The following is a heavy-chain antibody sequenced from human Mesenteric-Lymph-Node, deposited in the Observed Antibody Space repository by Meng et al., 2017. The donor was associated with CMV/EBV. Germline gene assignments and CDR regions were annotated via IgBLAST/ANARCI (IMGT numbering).Heavy chain of an antibody. V-gene: IGHV3-30*04. D-gene: IGHD6-13*01. Sequence: GESLKISCAASGFTFSSYAMHWVRQAPGKGLEWVAVISYDGSNKYYADSVKGRFTISRDNSKNTLYLQMNSLRAEDTAVYYCAKEEGAAAAGTAIDYWGQGTLVTVSS. J-gene: IGHJ4*02. CDR1: GFTFSSYA. CDR3: AKEEGAAAAGTAIDY. CDR2: ISYDGSNK.